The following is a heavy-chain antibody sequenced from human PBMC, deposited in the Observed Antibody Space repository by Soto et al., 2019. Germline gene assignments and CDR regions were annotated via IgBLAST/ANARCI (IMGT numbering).Heavy chain of an antibody. J-gene: IGHJ5*02. CDR2: INAGNGNT. D-gene: IGHD3-10*01. CDR1: GYTFTSYA. Sequence: ASVKVSCKASGYTFTSYAMHWVRQAPGQRLEWMGWINAGNGNTKYSQKFQGRVTITRDTSASTAYMELSSLRSEDTAVYYCASGRLWLGHFDPWGQGTLVTVSS. V-gene: IGHV1-3*01. CDR3: ASGRLWLGHFDP.